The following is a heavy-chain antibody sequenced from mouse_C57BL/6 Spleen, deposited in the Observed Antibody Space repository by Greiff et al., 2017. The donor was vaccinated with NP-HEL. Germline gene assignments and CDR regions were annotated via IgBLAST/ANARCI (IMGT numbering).Heavy chain of an antibody. J-gene: IGHJ2*01. V-gene: IGHV1-19*01. CDR2: INPYNGGT. CDR1: RYTFTDYY. CDR3: ARWYFDY. Sequence: VQLQQSGPVLVKPGASVKMPCKASRYTFTDYYMNWVKQSHGKSLEWIGVINPYNGGTSYNQKFKGKATLTVDKSSSTAYMELNSLTSEDSAVYYCARWYFDYWGQGTTLTVSS.